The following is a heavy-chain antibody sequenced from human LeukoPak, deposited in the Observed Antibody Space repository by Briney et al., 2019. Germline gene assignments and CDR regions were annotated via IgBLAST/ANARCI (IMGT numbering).Heavy chain of an antibody. J-gene: IGHJ6*02. V-gene: IGHV1-3*01. CDR3: ARGYCSSTSCYMDV. CDR1: GHTSTTYA. D-gene: IGHD2-2*01. Sequence: ASVKVSCKASGHTSTTYAIHWVHQAPGQGLEWMGWIYAGNGNIKYSQKLQGRVTITGDTSASTAYMELSSLRSEDTAVYYCARGYCSSTSCYMDVWGQGTTVT. CDR2: IYAGNGNI.